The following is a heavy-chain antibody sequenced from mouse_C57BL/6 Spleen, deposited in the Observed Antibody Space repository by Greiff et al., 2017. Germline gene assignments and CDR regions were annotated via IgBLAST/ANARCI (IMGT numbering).Heavy chain of an antibody. CDR3: AREDYDYDVSYAMDY. V-gene: IGHV1-80*01. J-gene: IGHJ4*01. CDR1: GYAFSSYW. CDR2: IYPGDGDT. Sequence: VQVVESGAELVKPGASVKISCKASGYAFSSYWMNWVKQRPGKGLEWIGQIYPGDGDTNYNGKFKGKATLTADKSSSTAYMQLSSLTSEDSAVYFCAREDYDYDVSYAMDYWGQGTSVTVSS. D-gene: IGHD2-4*01.